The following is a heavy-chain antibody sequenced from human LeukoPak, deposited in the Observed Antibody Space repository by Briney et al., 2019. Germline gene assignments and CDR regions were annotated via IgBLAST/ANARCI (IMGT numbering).Heavy chain of an antibody. V-gene: IGHV3-23*01. CDR3: AKDLTYFYGRLDY. CDR2: ISGPGGST. D-gene: IGHD2/OR15-2a*01. CDR1: GFTFSSYA. Sequence: GGSLRLSCAASGFTFSSYAMNWVRQAPGKGLEWVSTISGPGGSTYYADSVKGRFTISRDNSKNTLYLQMSSLRAEDTAVYYCAKDLTYFYGRLDYWGQGTLVTVSS. J-gene: IGHJ4*02.